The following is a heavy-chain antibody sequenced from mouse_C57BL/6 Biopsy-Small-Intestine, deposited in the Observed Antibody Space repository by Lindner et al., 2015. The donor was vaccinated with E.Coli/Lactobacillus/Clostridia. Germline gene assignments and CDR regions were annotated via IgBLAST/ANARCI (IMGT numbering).Heavy chain of an antibody. Sequence: VQLQESGAELAKPGASVKMSCKASGYTFTSYWMHWVKQRPGQGLEWIGYINPSSGYTEYNQKFKDKATLTADKSSSTAHMQLSSLTSEDSAVYYCAQTARATWGQGTLVTVSA. CDR3: AQTARAT. CDR2: INPSSGYT. V-gene: IGHV1-7*01. J-gene: IGHJ3*02. D-gene: IGHD3-2*01. CDR1: GYTFTSYW.